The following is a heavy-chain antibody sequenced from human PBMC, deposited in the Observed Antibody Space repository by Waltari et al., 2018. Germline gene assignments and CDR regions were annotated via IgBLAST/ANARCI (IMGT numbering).Heavy chain of an antibody. CDR1: GFTFSSYA. Sequence: EVQLLESGGGLVQPGGSLRLSCAASGFTFSSYAMSWVRQAPGKGLEWVSVIYSGGSTYYADSVKGRFTISRDNSKNTLYLQMNSLRAEDTAVYYCAKDLAGSPVDYWGQGTLVIVSS. J-gene: IGHJ4*02. V-gene: IGHV3-23*03. D-gene: IGHD2-15*01. CDR3: AKDLAGSPVDY. CDR2: IYSGGST.